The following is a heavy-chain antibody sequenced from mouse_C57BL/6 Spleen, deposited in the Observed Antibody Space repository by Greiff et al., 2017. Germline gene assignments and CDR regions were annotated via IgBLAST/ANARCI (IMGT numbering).Heavy chain of an antibody. D-gene: IGHD2-5*01. J-gene: IGHJ4*01. V-gene: IGHV2-9-1*01. CDR3: ARNDYSKGEAMDY. CDR1: GFSLTSYA. CDR2: IWTGGGT. Sequence: VQLQQSGPGLVAPSQSLSITCTVSGFSLTSYAISWVRQPPGKGLEWLGVIWTGGGTNYNSALKSRLSISKDNSKSQVFLKMNSLQTDDTARYYCARNDYSKGEAMDYWGQGTSVTVSS.